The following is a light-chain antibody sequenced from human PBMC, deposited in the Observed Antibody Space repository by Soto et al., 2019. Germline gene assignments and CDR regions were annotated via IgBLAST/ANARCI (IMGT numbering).Light chain of an antibody. CDR3: HQYDNYLWT. Sequence: DIQMTQSPSTLSASVGDRVTITCRASQSIDTWLAWYQQKPGKAPQLLIYDASSLQSGVPSRFSGSGSGTEFTLTISSLQPDDFATYYCHQYDNYLWTFGQGTRVEIK. CDR1: QSIDTW. V-gene: IGKV1-5*01. J-gene: IGKJ1*01. CDR2: DAS.